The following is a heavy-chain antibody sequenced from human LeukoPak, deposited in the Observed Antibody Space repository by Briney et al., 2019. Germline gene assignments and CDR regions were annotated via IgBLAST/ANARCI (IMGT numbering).Heavy chain of an antibody. J-gene: IGHJ4*02. CDR1: GFIFNNYG. CDR2: IKGRSDTI. CDR3: AKASHSLRFLEWSEGYYFDY. D-gene: IGHD3-3*01. V-gene: IGHV3-48*01. Sequence: GGSLRLSCTASGFIFNNYGMNWVRQAPGKGLEWISYIKGRSDTIHYADSVKGRFTISRDNAKDTLSLQMTSLRAEDTAVYYCAKASHSLRFLEWSEGYYFDYWGQGTLVTVSS.